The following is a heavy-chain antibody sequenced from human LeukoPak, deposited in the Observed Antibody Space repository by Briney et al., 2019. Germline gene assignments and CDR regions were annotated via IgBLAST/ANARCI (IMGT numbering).Heavy chain of an antibody. Sequence: GGSLRLSCAASAFSFNTYTMHWVRPAPGKGLEWVALISHDGRDKYYADSVKGRFTISRDNSKNTLYLHMNSLRVDDTAFYYCARVRGYTYGPFDSWGQGTLVTVSS. CDR2: ISHDGRDK. J-gene: IGHJ4*02. CDR3: ARVRGYTYGPFDS. V-gene: IGHV3-30*04. D-gene: IGHD5-18*01. CDR1: AFSFNTYT.